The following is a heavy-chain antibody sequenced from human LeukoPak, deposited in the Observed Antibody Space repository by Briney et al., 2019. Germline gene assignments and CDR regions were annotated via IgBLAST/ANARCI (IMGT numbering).Heavy chain of an antibody. Sequence: SVKVSCKASGGTFSSYAISWVRQAPGQGLEWMGGIIPIFGTANYAQKFQGRVTITTDESTSTAYMELSSLRSEDTAVYYCARSLGYCSSTSCYTMDVWGKGTRSPSPQ. CDR2: IIPIFGTA. V-gene: IGHV1-69*05. CDR3: ARSLGYCSSTSCYTMDV. CDR1: GGTFSSYA. J-gene: IGHJ6*04. D-gene: IGHD2-2*02.